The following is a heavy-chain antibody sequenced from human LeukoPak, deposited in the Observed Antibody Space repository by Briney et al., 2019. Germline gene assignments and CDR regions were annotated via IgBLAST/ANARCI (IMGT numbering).Heavy chain of an antibody. V-gene: IGHV4-39*01. CDR3: ARRGVQGVI. CDR2: IYYSGST. CDR1: GGSISSSSYY. J-gene: IGHJ4*02. D-gene: IGHD3-10*01. Sequence: PSETPSLTCTVSGGSISSSSYYWGWIRQPPGKGLEWIGSIYYSGSTYYNPSLKSRVTISVDTSKNQFSLKLSSVTAADTAVYYCARRGVQGVIWGQGTLVTVSS.